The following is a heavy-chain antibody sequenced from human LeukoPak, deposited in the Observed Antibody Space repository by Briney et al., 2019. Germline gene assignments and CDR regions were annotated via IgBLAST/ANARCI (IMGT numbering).Heavy chain of an antibody. J-gene: IGHJ4*02. CDR3: ARDGTYTDYDPDFDI. V-gene: IGHV3-74*01. D-gene: IGHD5-12*01. CDR2: INSDGSST. Sequence: PGGSLRLSCAASGFTFSSYWMHWIRQAPGKGLVWVSRINSDGSSTRYADSVKGRFTISRDNAKNPLYLQMNSLRAEDTAVFYCARDGTYTDYDPDFDIWGQGTLVTVSP. CDR1: GFTFSSYW.